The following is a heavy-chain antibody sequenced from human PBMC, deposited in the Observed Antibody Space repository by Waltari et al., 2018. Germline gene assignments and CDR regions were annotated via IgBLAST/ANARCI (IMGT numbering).Heavy chain of an antibody. CDR3: TTDSGVVQNWFNP. Sequence: EMQLVESGGGLVKPGGSLSLSCAASGLAFSNAWMSWVRQAPREGLGWVVRIKSKTHGGTTDYPAPVKGRFTISRDDSKSTVDLQMDSLKTEDTAVYYCTTDSGVVQNWFNPWGPGTLVTVSS. CDR1: GLAFSNAW. CDR2: IKSKTHGGTT. J-gene: IGHJ5*02. D-gene: IGHD3-3*01. V-gene: IGHV3-15*01.